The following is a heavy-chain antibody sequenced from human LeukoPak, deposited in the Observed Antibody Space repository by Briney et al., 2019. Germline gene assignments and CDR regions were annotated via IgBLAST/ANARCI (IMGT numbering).Heavy chain of an antibody. CDR2: TSFDGTNK. J-gene: IGHJ4*02. Sequence: GGSLRLSCAASGFTFSSYTMHWVRQAPGKGLAWVTVTSFDGTNKFYADSVKGRFTISRDNSKNTLYLQMNSLRGEDTAVYYCARALYSSGLYYFDHWGQGTLVTVSS. CDR3: ARALYSSGLYYFDH. D-gene: IGHD6-19*01. V-gene: IGHV3-30-3*01. CDR1: GFTFSSYT.